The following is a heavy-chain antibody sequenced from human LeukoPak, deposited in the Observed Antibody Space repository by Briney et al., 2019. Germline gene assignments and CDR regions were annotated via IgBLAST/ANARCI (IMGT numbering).Heavy chain of an antibody. CDR1: GYTFTSYG. J-gene: IGHJ4*02. Sequence: ASVKVSCKASGYTFTSYGISWVRQAPRQGLEWMGWISAYNGNTNYAQKLQGRVTMTTDTSTSTAYMELTSLRSDDTAVYYCARVIVVGATRPYYFDYWGQGTLVTVSS. CDR3: ARVIVVGATRPYYFDY. V-gene: IGHV1-18*01. CDR2: ISAYNGNT. D-gene: IGHD1-26*01.